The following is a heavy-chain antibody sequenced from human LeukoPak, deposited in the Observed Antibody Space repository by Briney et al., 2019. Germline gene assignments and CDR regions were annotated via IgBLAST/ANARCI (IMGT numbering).Heavy chain of an antibody. CDR2: VYSSENT. CDR3: ARRGVPTARNWYFDL. Sequence: PSETLSLTCTVSGGSTSSYYWSWIRQPPGKGLEWIGYVYSSENTNYNPSLKSRVTISVDTSKNQFSLKLSSVTAADTAVYYCARRGVPTARNWYFDLWGRGTLVTVSS. V-gene: IGHV4-59*08. CDR1: GGSTSSYY. J-gene: IGHJ2*01. D-gene: IGHD2-21*02.